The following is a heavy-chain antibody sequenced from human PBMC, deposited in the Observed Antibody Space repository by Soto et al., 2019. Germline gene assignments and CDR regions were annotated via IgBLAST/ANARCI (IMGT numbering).Heavy chain of an antibody. CDR2: IKSKTDGGTT. CDR1: GFTFSNAC. J-gene: IGHJ4*02. CDR3: TTSAWYCSGGSCYDY. V-gene: IGHV3-15*01. Sequence: PGGSLRLSCAASGFTFSNACMSWVRQAPGKGLEWVGRIKSKTDGGTTDYAAPVKGRFTISRDDSKNTLYLQMNSLKTEDTAVYYCTTSAWYCSGGSCYDYWGQGTLVTVSS. D-gene: IGHD2-15*01.